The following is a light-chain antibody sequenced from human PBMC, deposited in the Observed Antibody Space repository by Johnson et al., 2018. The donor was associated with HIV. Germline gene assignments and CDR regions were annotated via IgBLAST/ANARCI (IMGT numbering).Light chain of an antibody. CDR2: ENN. V-gene: IGLV1-51*02. Sequence: QSVLTQPPSVSAAPGQKVTISCSGSSSNIGNKYVSWYQQLPGTAPKLLIYENNKRPSGIPDRFSASESGTSATLGITGLQTGDEADYYCGAWDSSLSAHYVFGTGTKVTVL. CDR1: SSNIGNKY. CDR3: GAWDSSLSAHYV. J-gene: IGLJ1*01.